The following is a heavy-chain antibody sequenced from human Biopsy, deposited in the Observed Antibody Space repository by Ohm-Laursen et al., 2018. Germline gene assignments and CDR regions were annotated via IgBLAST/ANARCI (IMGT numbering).Heavy chain of an antibody. CDR1: GYTFTSYD. CDR2: LNPVSGNS. J-gene: IGHJ5*02. Sequence: SSVKVSCKASGYTFTSYDITWVRQASGQGPEWIGWLNPVSGNSNFGQKFRGRVTVTSDTSISTAYMELSGLTSDDPATYYCGRAVRNQLLTDPWGQGTLATVTS. V-gene: IGHV1-8*01. CDR3: GRAVRNQLLTDP. D-gene: IGHD1-7*01.